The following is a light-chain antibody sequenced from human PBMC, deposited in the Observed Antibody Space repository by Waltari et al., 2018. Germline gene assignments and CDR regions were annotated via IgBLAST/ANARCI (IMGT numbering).Light chain of an antibody. J-gene: IGKJ4*01. V-gene: IGKV1-39*01. CDR2: AAS. CDR3: QQSYSPLALT. Sequence: DIQMTQSPSSLSASVGDRVTITCRASQSISSYLNWYQMKSGKAPKLLIYAASSLQSGIPSRFNGSGSGTDFTLTISSLQPEDFATYYCQQSYSPLALTFGGGTKVEIK. CDR1: QSISSY.